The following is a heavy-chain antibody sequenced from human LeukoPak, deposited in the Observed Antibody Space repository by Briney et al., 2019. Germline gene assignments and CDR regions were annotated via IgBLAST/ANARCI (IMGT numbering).Heavy chain of an antibody. CDR1: GFSFSNYG. D-gene: IGHD2-15*01. CDR2: IQSDGSKT. V-gene: IGHV3-30*02. CDR3: AKRYCKSATCRSDMDA. J-gene: IGHJ6*02. Sequence: GGSLRLSCAAPGFSFSNYGMHWVRQAPAKGREWVALIQSDGSKTYSADSVKGRFTISRDNPRNTLYLQMDRLRPEDTAVYYCAKRYCKSATCRSDMDAWGQGTTVTVS.